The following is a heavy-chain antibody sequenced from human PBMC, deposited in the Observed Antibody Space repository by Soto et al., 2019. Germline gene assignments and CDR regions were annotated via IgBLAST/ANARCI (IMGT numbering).Heavy chain of an antibody. CDR2: ISGSGGST. CDR1: GFTFISYA. J-gene: IGHJ3*02. D-gene: IGHD3-22*01. Sequence: GGSLRLSCAASGFTFISYAMSWGLQAPWKGLEWVSAISGSGGSTYYADSVKGRFTISRDNSKNTLYLQMNSLRAEDTAVYYCAKDTSHITRVGGVIEIRAFDIWGQGTRVTVAS. V-gene: IGHV3-23*01. CDR3: AKDTSHITRVGGVIEIRAFDI.